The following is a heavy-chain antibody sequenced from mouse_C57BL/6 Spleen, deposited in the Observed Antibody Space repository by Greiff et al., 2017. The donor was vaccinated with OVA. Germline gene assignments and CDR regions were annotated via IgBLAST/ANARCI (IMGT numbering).Heavy chain of an antibody. Sequence: VQLQQSGAELVRPGASVKLSCTASGFTFTDDYMHWVKQRPEQGLEWIGWIDPETGDTEYASKFQGKATITADTSSNTAYLQLSSLTSEDASVDYCSARCTTVGFDYWGQGTTLTVSS. V-gene: IGHV14-4*01. CDR1: GFTFTDDY. D-gene: IGHD1-1*01. CDR3: SARCTTVGFDY. CDR2: IDPETGDT. J-gene: IGHJ2*01.